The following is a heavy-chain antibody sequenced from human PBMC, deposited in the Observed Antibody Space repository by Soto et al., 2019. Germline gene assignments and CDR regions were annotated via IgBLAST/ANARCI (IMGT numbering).Heavy chain of an antibody. CDR2: IYSGGST. CDR3: ARDQSGDYYYYYYMDV. V-gene: IGHV3-66*01. Sequence: GGSLRLSCAASGFTVSSNYMSWVRQAPGKGLEWVSVIYSGGSTYYADSVKGRFTISRDNSKNTLYLQMNSLRAEDTAVYYCARDQSGDYYYYYYMDVWGKGTTVTVSS. CDR1: GFTVSSNY. J-gene: IGHJ6*03.